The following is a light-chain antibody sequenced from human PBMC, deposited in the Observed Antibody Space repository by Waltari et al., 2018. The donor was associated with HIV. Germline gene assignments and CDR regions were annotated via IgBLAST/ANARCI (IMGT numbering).Light chain of an antibody. V-gene: IGLV2-23*02. CDR2: EVR. Sequence: QSALTQPASVSGSPGQSIPISCPGTSSDVGSYNLFSWYQQHPGKAPKLMIYEVRKRPSGVSNRCSGSKSGNTASLTISGLQAEDEADYYCCSYAGSSTPVVFGGGTKLTVL. CDR3: CSYAGSSTPVV. J-gene: IGLJ2*01. CDR1: SSDVGSYNL.